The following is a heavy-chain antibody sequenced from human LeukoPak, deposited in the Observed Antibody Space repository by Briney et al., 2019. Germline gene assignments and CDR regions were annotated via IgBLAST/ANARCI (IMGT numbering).Heavy chain of an antibody. CDR2: IYYSGST. CDR1: GGSISSYY. V-gene: IGHV4-59*01. Sequence: PSETLSLTCTVSGGSISSYYWSWIRQPPGKGLEWIGYIYYSGSTNYNPSLKSRVTISVDTSKNQFSLKLSSVTAADTAVYYCARAAGIAAAGHSPFDYWGQGTLATVSS. D-gene: IGHD6-13*01. J-gene: IGHJ4*02. CDR3: ARAAGIAAAGHSPFDY.